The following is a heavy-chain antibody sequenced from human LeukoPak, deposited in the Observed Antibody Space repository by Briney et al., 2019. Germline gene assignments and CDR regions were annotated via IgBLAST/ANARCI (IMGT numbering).Heavy chain of an antibody. D-gene: IGHD3-10*01. Sequence: GGSLRLSCAASGFTFSSYAMSWVRQAPGKGLEWVSAISGSGGSTYYADSVKGRFTISRDNSKNTLYLQMNSLRAEDTAVYYCAKGIYGSGTHDYFDYWGQGTLVTVSS. J-gene: IGHJ4*02. V-gene: IGHV3-23*01. CDR1: GFTFSSYA. CDR2: ISGSGGST. CDR3: AKGIYGSGTHDYFDY.